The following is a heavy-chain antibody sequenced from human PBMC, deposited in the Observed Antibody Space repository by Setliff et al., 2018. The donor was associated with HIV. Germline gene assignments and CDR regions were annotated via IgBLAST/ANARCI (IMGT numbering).Heavy chain of an antibody. Sequence: GGSLRLSCEMSGFIFKDYGMNWVRQAPGKGLEWVAFIRYDGSKKYYADSVKGRFTISRDNSKNMLYLQMNSLRAEDTAVYYCAKDRAAYGDHVLGPSFDLWGRGTLVTVSS. CDR3: AKDRAAYGDHVLGPSFDL. D-gene: IGHD4-17*01. V-gene: IGHV3-30*02. CDR2: IRYDGSKK. J-gene: IGHJ2*01. CDR1: GFIFKDYG.